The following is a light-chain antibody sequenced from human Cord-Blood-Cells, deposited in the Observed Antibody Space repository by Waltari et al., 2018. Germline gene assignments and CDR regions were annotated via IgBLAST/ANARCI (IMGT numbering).Light chain of an antibody. CDR3: QQSYSTPRT. CDR1: QSISSY. CDR2: AAA. J-gene: IGKJ1*01. Sequence: DIQMTQSPSSPSASVGDIVTITCRASQSISSYLNWYQQKPGKAPKLLIYAAASLQSGVPSRFRGSGSGKHFTLTISSLQPEDFATYYCQQSYSTPRTFDQGTKVEIK. V-gene: IGKV1-39*01.